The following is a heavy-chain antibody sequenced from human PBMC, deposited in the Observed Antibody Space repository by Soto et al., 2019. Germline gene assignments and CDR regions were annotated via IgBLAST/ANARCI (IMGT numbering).Heavy chain of an antibody. CDR1: GGTFSNYA. Sequence: QVQLMQSGTEVKKPGSSVKVSCKASGGTFSNYAINWVRQAPGQGLEWMGGIVPLFGSANYAQKFQGRVTITADESTTTAYMELISLTSEDTAVYYCARVVGLNVGLAARYNYFAMDVWGQGTMVTVSS. CDR2: IVPLFGSA. D-gene: IGHD6-13*01. J-gene: IGHJ6*02. CDR3: ARVVGLNVGLAARYNYFAMDV. V-gene: IGHV1-69*01.